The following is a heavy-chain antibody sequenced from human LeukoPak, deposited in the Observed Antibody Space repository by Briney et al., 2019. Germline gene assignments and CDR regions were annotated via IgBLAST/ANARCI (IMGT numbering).Heavy chain of an antibody. CDR2: IYHSGST. CDR3: ARVAYGLGYNYFDY. CDR1: GGSISSGGYS. V-gene: IGHV4-30-2*01. J-gene: IGHJ4*02. Sequence: SQTLSLTCAVSGGSISSGGYSWSWIRQPPGKGLEWIGYIYHSGSTYYNPSLKSRVTISVDRSKNQFSLKLSSVTAADTAVYYCARVAYGLGYNYFDYWGQGTLVTVSS. D-gene: IGHD3-10*01.